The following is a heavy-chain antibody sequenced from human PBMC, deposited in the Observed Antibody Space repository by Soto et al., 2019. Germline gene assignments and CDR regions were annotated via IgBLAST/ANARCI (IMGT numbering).Heavy chain of an antibody. CDR2: ISVYNGNT. CDR1: GYTFTSYG. CDR3: AKEDDYVWCPGAFDI. V-gene: IGHV1-18*01. Sequence: QVQLVQSGAEVKKPGASVKVSCKASGYTFTSYGISWVRQAPGQGLEWMGWISVYNGNTKYAQKLQDRVTMTTDTFSRTAYMELSSLRSDDTAVYYCAKEDDYVWCPGAFDILGHGTMVTVSS. D-gene: IGHD3-16*01. J-gene: IGHJ3*02.